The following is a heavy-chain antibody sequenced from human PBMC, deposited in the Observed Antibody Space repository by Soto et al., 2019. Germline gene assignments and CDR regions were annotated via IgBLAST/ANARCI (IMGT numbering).Heavy chain of an antibody. CDR3: ARSIKKVVPAATTHWFDP. Sequence: PGESLRLSCAASGFTFSSYEINWVRQAPVRGLECVSYISSSGSTIYYADSVKGRFTISRDNGEDSLYLQMNSLRAEDTAVYYCARSIKKVVPAATTHWFDPWGQGTLVTVSS. J-gene: IGHJ5*02. V-gene: IGHV3-48*03. CDR2: ISSSGSTI. D-gene: IGHD2-2*01. CDR1: GFTFSSYE.